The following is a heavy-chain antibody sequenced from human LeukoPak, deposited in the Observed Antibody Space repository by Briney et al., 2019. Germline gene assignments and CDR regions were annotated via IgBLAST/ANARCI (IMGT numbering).Heavy chain of an antibody. V-gene: IGHV3-74*01. D-gene: IGHD2-21*01. CDR1: GFTFSSTW. Sequence: GGSLRLSCAASGFTFSSTWMHWVRQAPGKGLVWVSRITSDGSSTIYADSVKGRFTISRDNSKNTLYLHMNSLRDEDTALYYCAGDRAYPNDVFNIWGQGTMITVS. J-gene: IGHJ3*02. CDR2: ITSDGSST. CDR3: AGDRAYPNDVFNI.